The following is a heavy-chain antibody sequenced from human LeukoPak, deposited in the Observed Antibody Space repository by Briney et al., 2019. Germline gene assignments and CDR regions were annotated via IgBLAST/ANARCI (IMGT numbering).Heavy chain of an antibody. V-gene: IGHV4-31*03. CDR2: IYYSGST. D-gene: IGHD4-11*01. Sequence: PSETLSLTCTVSGGSISSGGYYWSWIRQHPGKGLEWIGYIYYSGSTYYNPSLKSRVTISVDTSKNQFSLKLSSVTAADTAVYYCAREDYSNPEYYYGMDVWGQGTTVTVSS. J-gene: IGHJ6*02. CDR3: AREDYSNPEYYYGMDV. CDR1: GGSISSGGYY.